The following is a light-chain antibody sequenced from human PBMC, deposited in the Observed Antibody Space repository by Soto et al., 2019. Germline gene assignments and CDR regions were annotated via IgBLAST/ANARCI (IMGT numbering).Light chain of an antibody. CDR2: AAS. V-gene: IGKV1-12*01. J-gene: IGKJ5*01. CDR1: QVISSW. CDR3: QQANSFPIP. Sequence: DIQMTQSLSSVSASIGDRVTITCGASQVISSWLAWYQQKPGKAHKLLIYAASSLQSEVPLRFSGSGSGTDFTLTISSLQPEDSATYYCQQANSFPIPFGHGTRLEIK.